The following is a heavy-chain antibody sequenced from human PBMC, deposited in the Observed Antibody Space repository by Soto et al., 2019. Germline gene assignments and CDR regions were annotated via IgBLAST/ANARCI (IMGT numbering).Heavy chain of an antibody. J-gene: IGHJ4*02. Sequence: SGPTLVNPTQTLTLTCTFSGFSLSTSGVGVGWIRQPPGKALEWLALIYWDDDKRYSPSLKSRLTITKDTSKNQVVLTMTNMDLVDTATFYCAHSQTTGGYCSGGSCHFDFWGQGTLVTVSS. CDR3: AHSQTTGGYCSGGSCHFDF. CDR2: IYWDDDK. CDR1: GFSLSTSGVG. D-gene: IGHD2-15*01. V-gene: IGHV2-5*02.